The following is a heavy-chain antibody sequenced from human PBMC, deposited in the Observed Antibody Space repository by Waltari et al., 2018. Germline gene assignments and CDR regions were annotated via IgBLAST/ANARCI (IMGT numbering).Heavy chain of an antibody. Sequence: QVQLQASGPGLVKPSETLSLTCTVPGGSIRSYYWSWLRQPPGKGLEWIGYIYYSGSTNYNPSLKSRVTISVDTSKNQFSLKLSSVTAADTAVYYCARAEWEQRHYFDYWGQGTLVTVSS. J-gene: IGHJ4*02. CDR3: ARAEWEQRHYFDY. CDR2: IYYSGST. CDR1: GGSIRSYY. V-gene: IGHV4-59*01. D-gene: IGHD1-26*01.